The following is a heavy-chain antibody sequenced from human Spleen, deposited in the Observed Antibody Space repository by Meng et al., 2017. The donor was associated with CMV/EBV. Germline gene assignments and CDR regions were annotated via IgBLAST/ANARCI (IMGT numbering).Heavy chain of an antibody. CDR3: ARAARYCSSTSCYLNWFDP. CDR2: IYYSGST. Sequence: SETLSLTCTVSGGSISSYYWSWIRQPPGKGLEWIGYIYYSGSTNYNPSLKSRVTISVDTSKNQFSLKLSSVTAADTAVYYCARAARYCSSTSCYLNWFDPWGQGTLVTVSS. J-gene: IGHJ5*02. V-gene: IGHV4-59*01. D-gene: IGHD2-2*01. CDR1: GGSISSYY.